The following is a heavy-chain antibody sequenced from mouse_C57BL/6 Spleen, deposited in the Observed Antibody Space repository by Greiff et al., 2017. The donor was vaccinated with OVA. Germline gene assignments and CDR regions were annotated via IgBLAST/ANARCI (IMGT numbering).Heavy chain of an antibody. V-gene: IGHV1-81*01. Sequence: QVQLQQSGAELARPGASVKLSCKASGYTFTSYGISWVKQRTGQGLEWIGEIYPRSGNTYYNEKFKGKATLTADTSSSTAYMELRSLTSEDSAVYFCARRPTTTVVATGLDYWGQGTTLTVSS. CDR3: ARRPTTTVVATGLDY. CDR1: GYTFTSYG. CDR2: IYPRSGNT. D-gene: IGHD1-1*01. J-gene: IGHJ2*01.